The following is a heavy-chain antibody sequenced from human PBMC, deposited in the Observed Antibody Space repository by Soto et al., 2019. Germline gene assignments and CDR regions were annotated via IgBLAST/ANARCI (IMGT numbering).Heavy chain of an antibody. V-gene: IGHV3-48*01. CDR1: GFTFSSYS. D-gene: IGHD3-16*01. CDR2: ITGSGSAI. CDR3: AREGFRAVMSYYGMDV. J-gene: IGHJ6*02. Sequence: GGSLRLSCEASGFTFSSYSMNWVRQAPGKGLQWVSFITGSGSAIYYADSVMGRFTISRDNAKNSLHLQMNSLRAEDTAVYYCAREGFRAVMSYYGMDVWGQGTTVTVSS.